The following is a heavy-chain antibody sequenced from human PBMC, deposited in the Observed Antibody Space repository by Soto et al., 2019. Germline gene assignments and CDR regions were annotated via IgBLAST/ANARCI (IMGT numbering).Heavy chain of an antibody. CDR1: GFTFSSYA. Sequence: GGSLRLSCAASGFTFSSYAMSWVRQAPGKGLEWVSAISGSGGSTYYADSVKGRFTISRDNSKNTLYLQMNSLRAEDTAVYYCAKDGIVATIPPWYRWVYYFDYWGQGTLVTVSS. CDR2: ISGSGGST. D-gene: IGHD5-12*01. V-gene: IGHV3-23*01. CDR3: AKDGIVATIPPWYRWVYYFDY. J-gene: IGHJ4*02.